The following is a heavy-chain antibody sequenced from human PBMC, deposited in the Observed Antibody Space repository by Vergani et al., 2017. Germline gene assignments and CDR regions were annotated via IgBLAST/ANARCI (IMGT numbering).Heavy chain of an antibody. V-gene: IGHV2-70*04. Sequence: QVTLTESRPALVKPTQTLTLTCSLSGFSLSSGGMRVSWVRQPPGKALEWLARIDWDNTKVYSSSLKSRLFISKDISKNEVVLTMTNMDPVDRATYYAARTSGRDSTCHSKACWFDSWGQGTLVTVSS. J-gene: IGHJ5*01. CDR1: GFSLSSGGMR. CDR2: IDWDNTK. D-gene: IGHD2-2*01. CDR3: ARTSGRDSTCHSKACWFDS.